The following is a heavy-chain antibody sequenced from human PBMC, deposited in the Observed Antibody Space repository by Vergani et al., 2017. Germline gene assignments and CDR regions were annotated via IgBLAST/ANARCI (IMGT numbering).Heavy chain of an antibody. CDR1: GGTFSSYA. D-gene: IGHD2-15*01. J-gene: IGHJ5*02. Sequence: QVQLVQSGAEVKKPGSSVKVSCKASGGTFSSYAISWVRQAPGQGLEWMGGIIPIFGTANYAQKFQGRVTITSDKSTSTAYMEVGSLRAEDTAVYYCARVVFGYECSGGSGQKASSNWFDPWGQGTLVTVSS. CDR2: IIPIFGTA. CDR3: ARVVFGYECSGGSGQKASSNWFDP. V-gene: IGHV1-69*06.